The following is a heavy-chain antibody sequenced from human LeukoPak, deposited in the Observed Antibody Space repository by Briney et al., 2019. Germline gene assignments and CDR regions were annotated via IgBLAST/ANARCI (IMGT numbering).Heavy chain of an antibody. Sequence: SETLSLTCTVSGGSISSYYWSWIRQPPGKGLEWIGYIYYSGSTNYNPSLRSRVTISVDTSKNQFSLKLSSVTAADTAVYYCARGYVGGFGELINYYYYGMDVWGQGTTVTASS. J-gene: IGHJ6*02. D-gene: IGHD3-10*01. CDR2: IYYSGST. CDR1: GGSISSYY. V-gene: IGHV4-59*01. CDR3: ARGYVGGFGELINYYYYGMDV.